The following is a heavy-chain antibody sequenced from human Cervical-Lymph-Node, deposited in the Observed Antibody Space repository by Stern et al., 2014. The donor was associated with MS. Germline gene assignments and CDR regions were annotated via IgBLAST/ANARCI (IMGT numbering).Heavy chain of an antibody. CDR1: GFPFSDHY. CDR3: ARETYETSLDY. Sequence: VQLVESGGDLVKPGGSLRLSCTVSGFPFSDHYMNWIRQAPGKGLEWVAYISPSDGTTYYADSVKGRFTISRDNAKNSLFLQMSSLRGDDTAVYYCARETYETSLDYWGRGTLVTVSS. D-gene: IGHD5-12*01. J-gene: IGHJ4*02. CDR2: ISPSDGTT. V-gene: IGHV3-11*01.